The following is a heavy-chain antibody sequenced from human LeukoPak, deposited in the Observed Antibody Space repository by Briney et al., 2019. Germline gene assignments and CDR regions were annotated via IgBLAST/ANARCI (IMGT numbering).Heavy chain of an antibody. D-gene: IGHD3-10*02. V-gene: IGHV3-23*01. CDR2: ISGSGLYT. CDR3: AELGITMIGGV. Sequence: GGTLRLSCAASGFTFSSYGMSWVRQAPGKGLEWVSAISGSGLYTYYADSVKGRFTISRDNAKNSLYLQMNSLRAEDTAVYYCAELGITMIGGVWGKGTTVTISS. CDR1: GFTFSSYG. J-gene: IGHJ6*04.